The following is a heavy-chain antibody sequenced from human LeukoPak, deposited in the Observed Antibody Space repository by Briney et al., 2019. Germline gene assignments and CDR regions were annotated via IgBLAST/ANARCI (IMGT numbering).Heavy chain of an antibody. CDR1: GGSISSGVYY. V-gene: IGHV4-31*03. CDR3: ARDNGLGRGGVDP. CDR2: IYYSGST. J-gene: IGHJ5*02. Sequence: SETLSLTCTVSGGSISSGVYYWSWIRQHPGKGLEWIGYIYYSGSTYYNPSLKSRVSISVDTSKNQFSLRLSSVTAADTAVYYCARDNGLGRGGVDPWGQGALVTVSS. D-gene: IGHD1-26*01.